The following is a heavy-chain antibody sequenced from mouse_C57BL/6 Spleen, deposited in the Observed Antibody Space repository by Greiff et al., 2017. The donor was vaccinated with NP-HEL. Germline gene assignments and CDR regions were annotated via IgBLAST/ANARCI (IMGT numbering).Heavy chain of an antibody. CDR2: IHPSDSDT. Sequence: QVQLQQPGAELVKPGASVKVSCKASGYTFTSYWMHWVKQRPGQGLEWIGRIHPSDSDTNYNQKFKGKATLTVDKSSSTAYMQLSSLTSEDSAVYYCAILGDYGLYYAMDYWGQGTSVTVSP. D-gene: IGHD2-4*01. V-gene: IGHV1-74*01. J-gene: IGHJ4*01. CDR1: GYTFTSYW. CDR3: AILGDYGLYYAMDY.